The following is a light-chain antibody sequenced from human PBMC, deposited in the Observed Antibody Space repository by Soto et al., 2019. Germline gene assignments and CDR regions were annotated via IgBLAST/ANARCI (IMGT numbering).Light chain of an antibody. J-gene: IGKJ4*01. CDR1: QSVSSY. CDR3: QQRTNGSPLT. CDR2: DAS. V-gene: IGKV3-11*01. Sequence: EIVLTQSPATLSLSPGERATLSCRASQSVSSYLAWYHQKPGQAPRLLIYDASNRATGIPARFSGSGSGTDFLISIISLVQEDYVVYYCQQRTNGSPLTFGRGTKVEIK.